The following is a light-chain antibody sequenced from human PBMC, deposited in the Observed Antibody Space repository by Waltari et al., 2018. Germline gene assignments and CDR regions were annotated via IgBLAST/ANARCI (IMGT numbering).Light chain of an antibody. CDR1: EFNKTY. CDR2: QDT. Sequence: SYDLTQPPTVSVSPGQTSSLTCSGHEFNKTYVSWYQQKPGQTPVLVIYQDTKRPSGIPERFSGSTSGNIATLTISGTQAMDEADYYCQAWDTSTAVVFGGGTKLTVL. CDR3: QAWDTSTAVV. J-gene: IGLJ3*02. V-gene: IGLV3-1*01.